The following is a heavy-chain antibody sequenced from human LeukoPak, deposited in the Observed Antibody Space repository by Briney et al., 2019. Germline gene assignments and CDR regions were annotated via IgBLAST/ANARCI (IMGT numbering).Heavy chain of an antibody. Sequence: PSQTLSLTCTVSGGSISSGDYYWSWIRRPPGKGLEWIGYIYNSGITYYNPSLKSRVTISGDTYKNQFSLKLSSVTAADTAVYYCARDRSGYDHLDYWGQGTLVTVSS. CDR3: ARDRSGYDHLDY. V-gene: IGHV4-30-4*01. J-gene: IGHJ4*02. D-gene: IGHD5-12*01. CDR2: IYNSGIT. CDR1: GGSISSGDYY.